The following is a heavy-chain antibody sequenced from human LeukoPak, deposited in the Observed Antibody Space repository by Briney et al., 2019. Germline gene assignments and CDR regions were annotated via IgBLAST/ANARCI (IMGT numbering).Heavy chain of an antibody. J-gene: IGHJ4*02. CDR2: VYYTGST. CDR1: GGSISISNYF. Sequence: SETLSLTCTVSGGSISISNYFWGWIRQTPGKGLEWIGSVYYTGSTYSNPSLKSRVTISVGTSKNQFSLKLSSVTAADTAVYYCARLGSDYYDSSDQEDWGQGTLVTVSS. CDR3: ARLGSDYYDSSDQED. V-gene: IGHV4-39*01. D-gene: IGHD3-22*01.